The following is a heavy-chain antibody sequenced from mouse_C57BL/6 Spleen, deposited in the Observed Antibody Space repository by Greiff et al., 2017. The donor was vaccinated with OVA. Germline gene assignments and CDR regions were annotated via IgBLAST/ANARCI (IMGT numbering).Heavy chain of an antibody. CDR3: ARGGTTVVDAMDY. D-gene: IGHD1-1*01. CDR1: GYSFTGYY. Sequence: EVHLVESGPELVKPGASVKISCKASGYSFTGYYMHWVKQSHGNILDWIGYIYPYNGVSSYNQKFKGKATLTVDKSSSTAYMELRSLTSEDSAVYYCARGGTTVVDAMDYWGQGTSVTVSS. CDR2: IYPYNGVS. V-gene: IGHV1-31*01. J-gene: IGHJ4*01.